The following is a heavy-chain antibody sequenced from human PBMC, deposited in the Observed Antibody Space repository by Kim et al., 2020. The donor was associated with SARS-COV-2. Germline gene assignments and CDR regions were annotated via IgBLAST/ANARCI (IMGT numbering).Heavy chain of an antibody. D-gene: IGHD5-18*01. V-gene: IGHV4-59*01. Sequence: SETLSLTCTVSGGSISSYYWNWIRQPPGKGLEWIGYIYYSGSTNYNPSLKSRVTISVDTSKNQFSLKLSSVTAADTAVYYCARGGYSYGYFDYWGQGTLVTVSS. CDR1: GGSISSYY. CDR3: ARGGYSYGYFDY. J-gene: IGHJ4*02. CDR2: IYYSGST.